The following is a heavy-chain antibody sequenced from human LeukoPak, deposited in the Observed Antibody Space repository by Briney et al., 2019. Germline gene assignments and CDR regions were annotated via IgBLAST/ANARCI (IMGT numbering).Heavy chain of an antibody. J-gene: IGHJ4*02. Sequence: HPGRSLRLSCAASGFTFDDYAMHWVRRAPGKGLEWVSGISWNSGSIGYADSVKGRFTISRDNAKNSLYLQMNSLRAEDTALYYCAKDRRGYSGTFDDWGQGTLVTVSS. CDR2: ISWNSGSI. CDR3: AKDRRGYSGTFDD. CDR1: GFTFDDYA. V-gene: IGHV3-9*01. D-gene: IGHD5-12*01.